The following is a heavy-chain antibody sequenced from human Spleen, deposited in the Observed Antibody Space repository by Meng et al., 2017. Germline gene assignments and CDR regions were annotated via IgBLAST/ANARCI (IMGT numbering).Heavy chain of an antibody. V-gene: IGHV1-2*06. CDR3: ARVGADYDFWSGYYLAKDSDY. CDR2: INPKSGDT. Sequence: ASVKVSCKPSGYNFPDYYIHWVRRAPGQGLEWMGRINPKSGDTHYAQKFQARVTMTGDTSISTAYMELSRLRSDDTAMYYCARVGADYDFWSGYYLAKDSDYWGQGTLVTVSS. D-gene: IGHD3-3*01. J-gene: IGHJ4*02. CDR1: GYNFPDYY.